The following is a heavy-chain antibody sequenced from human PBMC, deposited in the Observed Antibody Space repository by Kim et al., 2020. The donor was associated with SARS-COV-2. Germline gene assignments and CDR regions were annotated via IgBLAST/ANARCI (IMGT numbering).Heavy chain of an antibody. CDR2: IYSGGSK. J-gene: IGHJ5*02. CDR1: GFTVSSNY. Sequence: GGSLRLSCAASGFTVSSNYMSWVRQAPGKGLEWVSVIYSGGSKYYADSVKGRFTISRDNSKNTLYLQINSLRAEDTAVYYCARVEFFTVVTGGWFDPWGQGTLVTVSS. D-gene: IGHD2-15*01. CDR3: ARVEFFTVVTGGWFDP. V-gene: IGHV3-53*01.